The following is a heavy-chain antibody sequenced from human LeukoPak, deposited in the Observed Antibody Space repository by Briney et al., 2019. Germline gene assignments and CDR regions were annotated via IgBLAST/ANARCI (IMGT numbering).Heavy chain of an antibody. J-gene: IGHJ4*02. CDR2: ISGSGGGT. D-gene: IGHD2-15*01. CDR1: GFTFSSYA. CDR3: ARKSRGRQDFDY. Sequence: GGSLRLSCAASGFTFSSYAMSWVRQAPGKGLEWVSAISGSGGGTYYADSVKGRFTISRDNSKNTLYLQMNSLRAEDTAVYYCARKSRGRQDFDYWGQGTLVTVSS. V-gene: IGHV3-23*01.